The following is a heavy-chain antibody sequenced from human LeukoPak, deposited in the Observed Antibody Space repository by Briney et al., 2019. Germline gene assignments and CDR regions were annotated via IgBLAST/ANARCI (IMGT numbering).Heavy chain of an antibody. CDR2: IYPGDSDT. Sequence: GESLKISCKGSGYSFTSYWIGWVRQMPGKGLEWMGIIYPGDSDTRYSPSFQGQVTISADKSISTAYLQWSSLKASDTAMYYCARQEGAVALRENWFDPWGQGTLVTVSS. CDR3: ARQEGAVALRENWFDP. V-gene: IGHV5-51*01. CDR1: GYSFTSYW. D-gene: IGHD6-19*01. J-gene: IGHJ5*02.